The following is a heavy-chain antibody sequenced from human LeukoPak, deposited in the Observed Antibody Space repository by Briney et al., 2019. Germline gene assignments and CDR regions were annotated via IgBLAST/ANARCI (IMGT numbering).Heavy chain of an antibody. V-gene: IGHV3-9*01. CDR2: ISWNSGSI. Sequence: GRSLRLPCAASGFTFDDYAMHWVRQAPGKGLEWVSGISWNSGSIGYADSVKGRFTISRDNAKNSLYLQMNSLRAEDTALYYCAKDIGKGYCSGGSCYLFDYWGQGTLVTVSS. CDR1: GFTFDDYA. CDR3: AKDIGKGYCSGGSCYLFDY. D-gene: IGHD2-15*01. J-gene: IGHJ4*02.